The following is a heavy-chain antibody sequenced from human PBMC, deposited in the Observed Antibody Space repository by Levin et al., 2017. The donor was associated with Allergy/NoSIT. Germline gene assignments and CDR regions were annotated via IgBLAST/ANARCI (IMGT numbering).Heavy chain of an antibody. CDR1: GFTFEDYA. V-gene: IGHV3-9*01. Sequence: PGGSLRLSCAASGFTFEDYAMHWVRQAPGKGLEGVSGISWNSGSIGYADSVKGRFTISRENAKNSLYLQRNSLRTEDTALYYCARDNIGLPDAFDIWGQGTMVIVSS. CDR2: ISWNSGSI. J-gene: IGHJ3*02. D-gene: IGHD3-10*01. CDR3: ARDNIGLPDAFDI.